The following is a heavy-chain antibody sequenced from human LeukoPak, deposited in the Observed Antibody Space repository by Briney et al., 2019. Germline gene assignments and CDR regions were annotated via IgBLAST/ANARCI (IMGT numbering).Heavy chain of an antibody. CDR1: GGSISSYY. CDR2: IYYSGST. J-gene: IGHJ4*02. Sequence: PSETLSLTCTVSGGSISSYYWSWIRQPPGKGLEWIGYIYYSGSTYYNPSLKSRITISVDTSKNQFSLKLSSVTAADTAVYYCARRSRYYDSSGHDYWGQGTLVTVSS. D-gene: IGHD3-22*01. CDR3: ARRSRYYDSSGHDY. V-gene: IGHV4-59*08.